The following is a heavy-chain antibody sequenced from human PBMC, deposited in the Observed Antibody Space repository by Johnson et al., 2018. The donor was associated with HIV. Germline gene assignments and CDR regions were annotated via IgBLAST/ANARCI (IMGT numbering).Heavy chain of an antibody. J-gene: IGHJ3*02. Sequence: QVQLVESGGGVVQPGRSLRLSCAASGFTFSSYGMHWVRQAPGKGLAWVASIRYDGSNKYYADSVKGRFTVSRANSKNTLYLQMNSVRAEDTAVYYCALTAAFSDAFDIWGQGTMVTVSS. D-gene: IGHD6-25*01. CDR2: IRYDGSNK. CDR1: GFTFSSYG. CDR3: ALTAAFSDAFDI. V-gene: IGHV3-30*02.